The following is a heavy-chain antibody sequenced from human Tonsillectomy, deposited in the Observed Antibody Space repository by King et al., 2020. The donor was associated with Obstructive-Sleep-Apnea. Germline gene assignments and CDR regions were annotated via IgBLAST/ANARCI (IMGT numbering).Heavy chain of an antibody. V-gene: IGHV3-15*01. J-gene: IGHJ3*02. CDR1: GFTFNNAW. D-gene: IGHD6-19*01. Sequence: VQLVESGGGLVKPGGTLRLSCAASGFTFNNAWMTWVRQAPGKGLEWVGQIKSQTDGGTADYASPVKGRFTISRDDSRTTLYLQMNSLKTEDTAVYFCTTSAGGTGWSDAFDIWGPGTMVTVSS. CDR3: TTSAGGTGWSDAFDI. CDR2: IKSQTDGGTA.